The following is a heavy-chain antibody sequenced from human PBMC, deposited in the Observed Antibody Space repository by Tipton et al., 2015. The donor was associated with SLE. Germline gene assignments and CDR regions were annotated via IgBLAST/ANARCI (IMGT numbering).Heavy chain of an antibody. CDR3: ARGYYGSGSSDY. V-gene: IGHV1-8*01. D-gene: IGHD3-10*01. Sequence: QSGPEVKKPGASVKVSCKASGYTFTSYDINWVRQATGQGLEWMGWMNPNSGNTGYAQKFQGRVTMTRNTSTSTAYMELSSLRSEDTAVYYCARGYYGSGSSDYWGQGTLVTVSS. J-gene: IGHJ4*02. CDR2: MNPNSGNT. CDR1: GYTFTSYD.